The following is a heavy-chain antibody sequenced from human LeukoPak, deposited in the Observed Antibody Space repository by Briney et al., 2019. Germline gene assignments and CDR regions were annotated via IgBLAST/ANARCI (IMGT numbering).Heavy chain of an antibody. Sequence: GGSLRLSCAASGFTFSSYSMNWVRHARGKGLEWVSSISSSSSYIYYADSVKGRFTISRDNAKNSLYLQMNSLRAEDTAAYYCARDGYSYGPPALDYWGQGTLVTVSS. CDR1: GFTFSSYS. V-gene: IGHV3-21*01. CDR3: ARDGYSYGPPALDY. CDR2: ISSSSSYI. D-gene: IGHD5-18*01. J-gene: IGHJ4*02.